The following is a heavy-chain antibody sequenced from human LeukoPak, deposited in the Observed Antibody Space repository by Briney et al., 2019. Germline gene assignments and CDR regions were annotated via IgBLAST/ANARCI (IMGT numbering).Heavy chain of an antibody. CDR2: ISSSSSTI. J-gene: IGHJ4*02. V-gene: IGHV3-48*02. Sequence: GGSLRLSCAASGFTFSSYSMNWVRQAPGKGLEWVSYISSSSSTIYYADSVKGRFTISRDNAKNSLYLQMNSLRDEDTAVYYCARTHYYGSGTMGDYWGQGTLVTVSS. D-gene: IGHD3-10*01. CDR3: ARTHYYGSGTMGDY. CDR1: GFTFSSYS.